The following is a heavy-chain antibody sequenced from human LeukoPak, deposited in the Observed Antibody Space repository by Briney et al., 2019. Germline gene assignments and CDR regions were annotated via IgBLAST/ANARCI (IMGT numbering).Heavy chain of an antibody. V-gene: IGHV4-34*01. Sequence: SETLSLTCAVYGGSFSGYYWSWIRQPPGKGLEGIGEINHSGSTNYNPSLKRRVTISVDTSKNQSSLKLSSVTAADTAVYYCARGLYFLFGVRSAFDIWGQGTMVTVSS. J-gene: IGHJ3*02. CDR3: ARGLYFLFGVRSAFDI. CDR2: INHSGST. CDR1: GGSFSGYY. D-gene: IGHD3-16*01.